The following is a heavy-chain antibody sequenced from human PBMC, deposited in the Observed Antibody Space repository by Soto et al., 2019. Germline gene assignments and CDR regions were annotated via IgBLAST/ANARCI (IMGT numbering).Heavy chain of an antibody. Sequence: EVQLVESGGGLVQPGGSLRLSCAASGFTFSSYEMNWVRQAPGKGLEWVSAISGSGGSTYYADSVKGRFTISRDNSKNTLYLQMNSLRAEDTAVYYCAKDQDGSGWPRHFDYWGQGTLVTVSS. D-gene: IGHD6-19*01. CDR1: GFTFSSYE. CDR3: AKDQDGSGWPRHFDY. CDR2: ISGSGGST. J-gene: IGHJ4*02. V-gene: IGHV3-23*04.